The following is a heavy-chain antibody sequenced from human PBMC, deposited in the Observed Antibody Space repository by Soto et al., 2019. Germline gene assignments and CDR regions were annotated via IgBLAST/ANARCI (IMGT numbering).Heavy chain of an antibody. D-gene: IGHD3-3*01. CDR1: GYSFTSYW. CDR3: ARRGPVFGVVTTYYFDY. CDR2: IDPIDSYT. Sequence: GESLKISCKGSGYSFTSYWISWVRQMPGKGLEWMGRIDPIDSYTNYSPSFQGHVTISADKSISTAYLQWSSLKASDTAMYYCARRGPVFGVVTTYYFDYWGQGTLVTVSS. V-gene: IGHV5-10-1*01. J-gene: IGHJ4*02.